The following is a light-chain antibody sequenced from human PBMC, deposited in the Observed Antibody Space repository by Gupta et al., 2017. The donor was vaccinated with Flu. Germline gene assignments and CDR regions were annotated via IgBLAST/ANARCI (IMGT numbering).Light chain of an antibody. CDR1: SSDVGGYNY. V-gene: IGLV2-14*01. J-gene: IGLJ3*02. CDR2: EVS. Sequence: QSALTQPASVSGSPGQSITISCTGTSSDVGGYNYVSWYQHHPGKAPKLMIYEVSNRPSGVSKRGSGSKSGNTASLTISGLQAEDEAADDCSSYTSSSTRVFGGGPKLTV. CDR3: SSYTSSSTRV.